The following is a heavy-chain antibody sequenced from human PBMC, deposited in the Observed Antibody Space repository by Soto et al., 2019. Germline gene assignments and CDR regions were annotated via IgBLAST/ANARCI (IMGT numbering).Heavy chain of an antibody. V-gene: IGHV1-3*01. CDR2: INSGNGNT. CDR3: ARSYSDYYGLDV. D-gene: IGHD4-4*01. CDR1: GYTVTSYA. J-gene: IGHJ6*02. Sequence: ASVKVCCKASGYTVTSYAIHLVRQAPRQRLEWMGWINSGNGNTKYSQKFQGRVTITRDTSASTVYMELSSLGSEDTAVYYCARSYSDYYGLDVWGQGATVTVSS.